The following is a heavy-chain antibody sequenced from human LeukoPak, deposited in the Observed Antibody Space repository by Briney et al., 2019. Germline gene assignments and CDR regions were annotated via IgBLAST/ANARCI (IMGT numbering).Heavy chain of an antibody. CDR1: GFTFSSYS. V-gene: IGHV3-21*01. Sequence: GGSLRLSCAASGFTFSSYSMNWVRQAPGKGLEWVSSISSSSSYIYYADSVKGRFTISRDNAKNSLYLQMNSLRAEDTAVYYCARGDPYDDYFDYWGQGTLVTVSS. CDR2: ISSSSSYI. D-gene: IGHD1-1*01. J-gene: IGHJ4*02. CDR3: ARGDPYDDYFDY.